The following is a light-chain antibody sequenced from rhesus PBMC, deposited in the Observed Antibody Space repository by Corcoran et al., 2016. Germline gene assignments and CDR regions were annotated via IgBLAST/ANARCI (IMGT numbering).Light chain of an antibody. V-gene: IGKV2-78*01. CDR1: QSLLDSDGYTH. CDR2: LGS. Sequence: DIVMTQTPLSLPVTPGEPASISCRSSQSLLDSDGYTHLHWYLQKPGQSPQLLIYLGSNRASGVPVRFSGSGSGTDCTLKISRVEAEDVGVYYCMQTLQTPLTFGGGTKVELK. J-gene: IGKJ4*01. CDR3: MQTLQTPLT.